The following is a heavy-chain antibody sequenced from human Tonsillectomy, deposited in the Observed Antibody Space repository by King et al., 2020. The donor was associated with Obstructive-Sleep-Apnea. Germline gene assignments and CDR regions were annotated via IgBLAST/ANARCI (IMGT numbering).Heavy chain of an antibody. CDR1: GYSFTSYW. V-gene: IGHV5-10-1*01. J-gene: IGHJ4*02. CDR2: IDPSDSYT. D-gene: IGHD1-26*01. CDR3: ASTQVGTTPSYFDY. Sequence: VQLVQSGAEVKKPGESLRISCKGSGYSFTSYWISWVRQMPGKGLEWMGRIDPSDSYTNYNPSFQGHVTISAHKSISTAYLQWSSLKASDTAMYYCASTQVGTTPSYFDYWGQGTLVTVSS.